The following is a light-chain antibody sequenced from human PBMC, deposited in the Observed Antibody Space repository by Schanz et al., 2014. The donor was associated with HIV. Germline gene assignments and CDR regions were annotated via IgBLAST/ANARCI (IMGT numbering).Light chain of an antibody. J-gene: IGKJ2*02. V-gene: IGKV3-20*01. CDR2: GAS. CDR1: QDINRN. CDR3: QQYGNSPRT. Sequence: EIVLTQSPATLSVSPGEGATLSCRASQDINRNLAWYPQKPGQAPRLLIYGASSRATGIPDRFSGSGSGTDYTLTINSLEPEDFAVYYCQQYGNSPRTFGQGTKLEIK.